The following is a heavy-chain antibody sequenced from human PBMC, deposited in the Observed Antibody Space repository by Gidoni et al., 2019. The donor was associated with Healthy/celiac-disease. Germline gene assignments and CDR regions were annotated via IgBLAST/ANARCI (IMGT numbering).Heavy chain of an antibody. V-gene: IGHV1-46*01. J-gene: IGHJ4*02. CDR2: INPSGGST. Sequence: QVQLVQSGAEVKKPGASVKVSCKASGYTFTSYYMHWVRQAPGQGLEWMGIINPSGGSTSYAQKFQGRVTMTRDTSTSTVYMELSSLRSEDTAVYYCARAAVGATIQDHCFDYWGQGTLVTVSS. CDR1: GYTFTSYY. D-gene: IGHD1-26*01. CDR3: ARAAVGATIQDHCFDY.